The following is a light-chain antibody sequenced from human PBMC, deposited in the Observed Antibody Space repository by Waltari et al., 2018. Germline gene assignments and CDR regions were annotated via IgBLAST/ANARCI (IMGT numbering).Light chain of an antibody. Sequence: EIVVTQSPATLSLSPGETATLSCRTSQTVGAYLAWYQQKPGQAPKLFVHSAYFRAPGIPDRFSGSGSRTDFTLTISSLEPEDVGVYHCQQYSDLLTFGGGTKVEIK. J-gene: IGKJ4*01. V-gene: IGKV3-11*01. CDR2: SAY. CDR3: QQYSDLLT. CDR1: QTVGAY.